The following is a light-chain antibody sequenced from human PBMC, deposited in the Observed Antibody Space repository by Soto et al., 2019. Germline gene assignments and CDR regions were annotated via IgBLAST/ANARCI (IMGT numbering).Light chain of an antibody. V-gene: IGKV1-5*03. CDR2: KAA. CDR1: QSISSW. Sequence: DIQMTQSPSTLSASVGDRVTITCRASQSISSWLAWYQQKPGKAPKLLIYKAASLESGVPSRFSGSGSGTEFPLTINSLQPDDFATYYCQQYNSYRTFGQGTKVEIK. CDR3: QQYNSYRT. J-gene: IGKJ1*01.